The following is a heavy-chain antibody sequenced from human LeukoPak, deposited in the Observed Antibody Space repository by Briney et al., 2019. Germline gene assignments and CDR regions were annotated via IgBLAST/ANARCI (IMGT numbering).Heavy chain of an antibody. CDR2: ISVYNGNT. CDR3: AREIAAADPGDPLLFDY. V-gene: IGHV1-18*01. D-gene: IGHD6-13*01. CDR1: GYTFISYG. Sequence: GASVKVSCRASGYTFISYGISWVRQAPGQGLEWMGWISVYNGNTDYAQKLQGRVTMTTDTSTSTVYMELRSLRSDDTAVYYCAREIAAADPGDPLLFDYWGQGTLVTVSS. J-gene: IGHJ4*02.